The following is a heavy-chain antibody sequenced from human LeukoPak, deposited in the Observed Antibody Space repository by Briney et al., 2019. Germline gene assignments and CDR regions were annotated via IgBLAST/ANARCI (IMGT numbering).Heavy chain of an antibody. CDR3: AELGITMIGGV. V-gene: IGHV3-48*03. J-gene: IGHJ6*04. Sequence: GGSLRLSCAASGFTFSSYEMNWVRQAPGKGLGWVSYISSSGSTIYYADSVKGRFTISRDNAKNSLYLQMNSLRAEDTAVYYCAELGITMIGGVWGKGTTVTVSS. D-gene: IGHD3-10*02. CDR2: ISSSGSTI. CDR1: GFTFSSYE.